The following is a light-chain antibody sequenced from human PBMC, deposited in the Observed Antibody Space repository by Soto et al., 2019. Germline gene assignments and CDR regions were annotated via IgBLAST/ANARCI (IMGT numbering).Light chain of an antibody. Sequence: DIVLTQSPATLSLSPGERATLSCGGSQSVSSRHLAWYQQRAGLAPRLLIYDASSRAFGVPDRFSGSGSGTDCTLTISRLEPEDFAVYSCQQYGNSPITLGQGTRLEIK. CDR3: QQYGNSPIT. J-gene: IGKJ5*01. CDR2: DAS. CDR1: QSVSSRH. V-gene: IGKV3D-20*01.